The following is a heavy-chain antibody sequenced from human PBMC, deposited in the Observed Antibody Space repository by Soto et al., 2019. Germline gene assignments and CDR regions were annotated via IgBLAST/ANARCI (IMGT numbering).Heavy chain of an antibody. CDR3: ARALYRSGGSCYESSWFDP. Sequence: SETLSLTCAVSGGSISSGGYSWSWIRQPPGKGLEWIGYLSHCGSTYYNPSLKSRVTISVDGSKNQFSLKLSSVTAADTAVYYCARALYRSGGSCYESSWFDPWGQGTLVTLAS. V-gene: IGHV4-30-2*01. J-gene: IGHJ5*02. D-gene: IGHD2-15*01. CDR1: GGSISSGGYS. CDR2: LSHCGST.